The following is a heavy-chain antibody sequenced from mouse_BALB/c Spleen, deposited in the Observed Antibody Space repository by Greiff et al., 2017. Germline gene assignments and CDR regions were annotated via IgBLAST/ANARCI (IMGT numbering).Heavy chain of an antibody. CDR3: AGGGSSRFAY. D-gene: IGHD1-1*01. CDR2: ISSGGST. CDR1: GFTFSSYA. J-gene: IGHJ3*01. V-gene: IGHV5-6-5*01. Sequence: EVQVVESGGGLVKPGGSLKLSCAASGFTFSSYAMSWVRQTPEKRLEWVASISSGGSTYYPDSVKGRFTISRDNARNILYLQMSSLRSEDTAMYYCAGGGSSRFAYWGQGTLVTVTA.